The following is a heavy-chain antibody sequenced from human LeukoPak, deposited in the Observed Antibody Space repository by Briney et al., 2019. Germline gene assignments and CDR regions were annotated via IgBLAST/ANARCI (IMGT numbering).Heavy chain of an antibody. V-gene: IGHV3-7*01. D-gene: IGHD3-22*01. CDR2: INEDGSEK. J-gene: IGHJ4*02. CDR3: AREGIVVVTIFDY. CDR1: GGSISSNNW. Sequence: QPSETLSLTCAVSGGSISSNNWWSWVRQDPGKGLEWVANINEDGSEKYYVDSVRGRFTISRDNAKNSLYLQMNSLRTEDTAIYYCAREGIVVVTIFDYWGQGTLVTVSS.